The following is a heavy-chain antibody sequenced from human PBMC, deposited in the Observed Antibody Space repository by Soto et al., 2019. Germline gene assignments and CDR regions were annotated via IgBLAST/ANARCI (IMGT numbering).Heavy chain of an antibody. CDR1: GFNFISYS. CDR3: AKAVAVTASR. J-gene: IGHJ3*01. D-gene: IGHD2-21*02. CDR2: IRCSGGST. V-gene: IGHV3-23*01. Sequence: PGGSLRLSCAASGFNFISYSMSWVSQAPGKGLEWVSGIRCSGGSTYYADSVKGRFTVSRDNSKNTLYLQMNSLRADDTAVYYCAKAVAVTASRWGQGTMVTVSS.